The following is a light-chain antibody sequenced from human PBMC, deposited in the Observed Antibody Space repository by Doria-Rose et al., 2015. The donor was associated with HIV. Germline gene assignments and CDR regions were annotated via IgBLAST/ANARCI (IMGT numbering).Light chain of an antibody. Sequence: EIVMTQSPGTLSLSPGERATLSCRASQSFSSTYLAWYQQKPGQAPSHLIYDGFTRATGIPDRFSASGSGTDFTLTINRLEPEDFALYYCHQYGTSWTFGQGTKVEI. CDR3: HQYGTSWT. J-gene: IGKJ1*01. V-gene: IGKV3-20*01. CDR1: QSFSSTY. CDR2: DGF.